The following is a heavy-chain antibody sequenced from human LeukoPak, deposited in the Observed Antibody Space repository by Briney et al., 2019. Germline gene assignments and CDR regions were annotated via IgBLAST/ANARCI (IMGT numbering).Heavy chain of an antibody. CDR1: GDSISSGSYS. CDR3: ARVFGSHYYYYMDV. J-gene: IGHJ6*03. D-gene: IGHD1-14*01. Sequence: SETLSLTCPVSGDSISSGSYSWGWIRQPPGKGLEWIGSIHSSGSTYYNPSLKSRVTISVDTSKNQFSLKLSSVTAADTAVYYCARVFGSHYYYYMDVWGKGTTVTVSS. V-gene: IGHV4-39*07. CDR2: IHSSGST.